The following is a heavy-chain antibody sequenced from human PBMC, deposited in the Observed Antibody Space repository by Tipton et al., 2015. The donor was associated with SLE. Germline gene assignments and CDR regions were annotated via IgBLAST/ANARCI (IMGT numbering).Heavy chain of an antibody. CDR1: GGSISSHY. CDR2: IYYSGST. J-gene: IGHJ4*02. CDR3: ARGPTQSY. V-gene: IGHV4-59*11. Sequence: GLVKPSETLSLTCDVSGGSISSHYWSWIRQPPGKGLEWIGYIYYSGSTNYNPSLKSRVTISVDTSKNQFSLKLTSVTAADTAVYYCARGPTQSYWGQGTLVTVSS.